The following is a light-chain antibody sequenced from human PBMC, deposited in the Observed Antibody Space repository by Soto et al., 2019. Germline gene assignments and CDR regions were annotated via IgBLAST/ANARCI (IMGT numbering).Light chain of an antibody. Sequence: VMTQSPATLSVSPGERATLSCRASQSVSSNLAWYQQKPGQAPRLLIYGASTRATGIPARFSGSGSGTEFTLTISSLQSADFAVYYCQQYNNWPWTFGQGTKVDIK. CDR2: GAS. CDR3: QQYNNWPWT. CDR1: QSVSSN. J-gene: IGKJ1*01. V-gene: IGKV3-15*01.